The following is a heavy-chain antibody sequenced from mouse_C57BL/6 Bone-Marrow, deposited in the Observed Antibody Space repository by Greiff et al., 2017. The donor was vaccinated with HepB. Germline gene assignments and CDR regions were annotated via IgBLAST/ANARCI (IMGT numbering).Heavy chain of an antibody. Sequence: VQLKESGPGMVKPSQSLSLTCTVTGYSITSGYDWHWIRHFPGNKLEWMGYISYSGSTNYNPSLKSRISITHDTSKNHFFLKLNSVTTEDTATYYCARGEELREWYFDVWGTGTTVTVSS. J-gene: IGHJ1*03. D-gene: IGHD1-1*01. CDR1: GYSITSGYD. V-gene: IGHV3-1*01. CDR2: ISYSGST. CDR3: ARGEELREWYFDV.